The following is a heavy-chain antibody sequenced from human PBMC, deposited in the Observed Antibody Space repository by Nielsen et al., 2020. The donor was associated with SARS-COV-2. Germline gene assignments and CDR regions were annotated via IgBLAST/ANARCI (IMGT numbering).Heavy chain of an antibody. CDR2: ISSSSITK. CDR1: GFTFSSYS. D-gene: IGHD2-21*02. Sequence: GESLKISCAASGFTFSSYSMNWVRQAPGKGLEWVSYISSSSITKYYADSVKGRFTISRDNAKNSLYLQMNSLRAEDTAVYYCARDRWVTAYYYYGMDVWGQGTTVTVSS. V-gene: IGHV3-48*01. CDR3: ARDRWVTAYYYYGMDV. J-gene: IGHJ6*02.